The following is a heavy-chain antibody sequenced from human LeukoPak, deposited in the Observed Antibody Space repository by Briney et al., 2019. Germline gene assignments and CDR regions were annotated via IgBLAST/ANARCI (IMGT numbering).Heavy chain of an antibody. CDR1: GFTFSTYG. Sequence: GGSLRLSCAASGFTFSTYGMHWVRQAPGKGLEWVAVIWYDGINKYYADSVQGRFTISRDNFKNTLYLQMNSLRAEDTAMYYCAKDAGGTSWYFDCWGQGTLVTVSS. CDR3: AKDAGGTSWYFDC. V-gene: IGHV3-33*03. CDR2: IWYDGINK. J-gene: IGHJ4*02. D-gene: IGHD2-2*01.